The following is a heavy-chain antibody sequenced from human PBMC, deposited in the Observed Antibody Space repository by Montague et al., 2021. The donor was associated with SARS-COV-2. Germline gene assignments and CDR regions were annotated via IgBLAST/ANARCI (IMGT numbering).Heavy chain of an antibody. J-gene: IGHJ4*02. Sequence: SETLSLTCLVSGGTISTDNLYWYWAWIRQPPGKGLEWIGSIFHNGDSYYNPSLNTRVTISIDTSRNHFSLSLTSVTAPDTAVYYCARHVSNLWAAVDYFDYWGQGTPVTVS. V-gene: IGHV4-39*01. CDR3: ARHVSNLWAAVDYFDY. CDR2: IFHNGDS. D-gene: IGHD5/OR15-5a*01. CDR1: GGTISTDNLYWY.